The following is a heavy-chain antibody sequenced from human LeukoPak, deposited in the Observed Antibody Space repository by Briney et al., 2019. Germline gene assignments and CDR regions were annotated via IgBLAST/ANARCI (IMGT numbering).Heavy chain of an antibody. CDR3: ARDRTVTGSGYFDY. V-gene: IGHV4-61*08. Sequence: SETLSLTCTVSGGSISSSGYYWSWIRQPPGKGLEWIGYIYYSGSTNYNPSLKSRVTISVDTSKNQFSLKLSSVTAADTAVYYCARDRTVTGSGYFDYWGQGTLVTVSS. D-gene: IGHD3-10*01. CDR2: IYYSGST. CDR1: GGSISSSGYY. J-gene: IGHJ4*02.